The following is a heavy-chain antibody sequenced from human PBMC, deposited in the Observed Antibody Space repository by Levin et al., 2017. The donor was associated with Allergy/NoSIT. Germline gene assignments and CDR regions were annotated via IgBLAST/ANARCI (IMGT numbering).Heavy chain of an antibody. J-gene: IGHJ4*02. CDR2: ISYDGTIK. CDR3: ASLNYYGSGNYYNPSDY. CDR1: GFTFSTYA. D-gene: IGHD3-10*01. Sequence: SCAASGFTFSTYAMHWVRQAPGKGLEWVAVISYDGTIKYYADSVKGRFTISRDNSKNTLYLQMNSLTAEDTAVYYCASLNYYGSGNYYNPSDYWGQGTLVTVSS. V-gene: IGHV3-30-3*01.